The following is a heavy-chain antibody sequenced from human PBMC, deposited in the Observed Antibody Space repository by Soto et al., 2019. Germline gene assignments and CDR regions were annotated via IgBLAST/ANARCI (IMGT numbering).Heavy chain of an antibody. J-gene: IGHJ6*02. V-gene: IGHV3-30*18. D-gene: IGHD5-12*01. CDR2: ISYDGSNK. CDR1: GCTFSRSG. Sequence: WGSLRLSCAASGCTFSRSGMNWVRQAQGKGQERVALISYDGSNKKYADSVKGRFTISRDNSKNTLYLKMNSLRAEDTAAYYCAKISYGGYDLDYSYYPMDVWGQGTTVTVSS. CDR3: AKISYGGYDLDYSYYPMDV.